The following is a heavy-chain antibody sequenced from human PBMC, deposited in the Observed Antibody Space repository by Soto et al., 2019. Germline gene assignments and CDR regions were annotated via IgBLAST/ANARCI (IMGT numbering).Heavy chain of an antibody. D-gene: IGHD4-17*01. V-gene: IGHV3-23*01. CDR1: GFTFSSYA. Sequence: PGGSLRLSCAASGFTFSSYAMSWVRQAPGKGLEWVSAISGSGGSTYYADSVKGRFTISRDNSKNTLYLQMNSLRAEDTAVYYCAKDQRRSVTTPDYGMDVWGQGTTVTVSS. CDR2: ISGSGGST. CDR3: AKDQRRSVTTPDYGMDV. J-gene: IGHJ6*02.